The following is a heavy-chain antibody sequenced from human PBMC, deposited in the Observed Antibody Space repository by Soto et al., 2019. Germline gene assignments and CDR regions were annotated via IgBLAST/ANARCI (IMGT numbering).Heavy chain of an antibody. Sequence: GGSLRLSCAASGFTFSNAWMNWVRQAPGKGLEWVGRIKSKTDGGTTDYAAPVKGRFTISRDDSKNTLYLQMNSLKTEDTAVYYCTTSRESSGWYRVVDYWGQGTLVTVSS. CDR3: TTSRESSGWYRVVDY. CDR2: IKSKTDGGTT. J-gene: IGHJ4*02. D-gene: IGHD6-19*01. V-gene: IGHV3-15*07. CDR1: GFTFSNAW.